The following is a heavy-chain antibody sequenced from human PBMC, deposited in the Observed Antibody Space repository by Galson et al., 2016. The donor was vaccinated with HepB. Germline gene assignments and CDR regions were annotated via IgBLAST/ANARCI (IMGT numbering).Heavy chain of an antibody. D-gene: IGHD4-17*01. Sequence: TLSLTCTDSGGSITSGPYYWSWIRQRPGKGLEWIGYIHDSGSTYDNPSLKSRVTMSVDTSKNQFSLKLSSVTAADTAVYYCARDTYGDYFRAFDIWGQGTMVTVSS. CDR1: GGSITSGPYY. CDR3: ARDTYGDYFRAFDI. V-gene: IGHV4-31*03. CDR2: IHDSGST. J-gene: IGHJ3*02.